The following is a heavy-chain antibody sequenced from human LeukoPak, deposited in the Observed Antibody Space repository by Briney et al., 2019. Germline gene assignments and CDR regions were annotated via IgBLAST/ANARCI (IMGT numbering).Heavy chain of an antibody. J-gene: IGHJ4*02. CDR1: GFTFSSFW. CDR2: IKQDGNEK. D-gene: IGHD6-13*01. V-gene: IGHV3-7*01. Sequence: GGSLRLSCAASGFTFSSFWMSWVRQAPGKGLEWVANIKQDGNEKYYVDSVKGRFTISRDNAKNSLYLQMNSLRAEDTAVYYCVRDRRSSSWYRYYFDYWGQGTLVTVSS. CDR3: VRDRRSSSWYRYYFDY.